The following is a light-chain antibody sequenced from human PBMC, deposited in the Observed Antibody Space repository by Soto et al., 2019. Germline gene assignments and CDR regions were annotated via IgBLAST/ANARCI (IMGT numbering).Light chain of an antibody. Sequence: QSALTQPASVSGSPGKSITISCTGTSGDIGSYNRVSWYQQHPGKAPKLIIYEVTDRPSGVSNRFSGSESGNTASLTISGLQAEDEAEYYCSSYPNINTRACVFGTGTKVTVL. CDR3: SSYPNINTRACV. CDR2: EVT. V-gene: IGLV2-14*01. CDR1: SGDIGSYNR. J-gene: IGLJ1*01.